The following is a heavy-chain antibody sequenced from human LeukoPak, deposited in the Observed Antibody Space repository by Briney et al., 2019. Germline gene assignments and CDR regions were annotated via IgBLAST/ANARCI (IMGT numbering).Heavy chain of an antibody. J-gene: IGHJ4*02. V-gene: IGHV3-30*18. CDR2: ISYDGSNK. Sequence: GRSLRLSCAAYGFTFSSYGMHRVRQAPGKGLEWVAVISYDGSNKYYADSVKGRFTISRDNSKNTLYLQMNSLRAEDTAVYYCAKDLKRYCSGGSCYSFDYWGQGTLVTVSS. CDR3: AKDLKRYCSGGSCYSFDY. CDR1: GFTFSSYG. D-gene: IGHD2-15*01.